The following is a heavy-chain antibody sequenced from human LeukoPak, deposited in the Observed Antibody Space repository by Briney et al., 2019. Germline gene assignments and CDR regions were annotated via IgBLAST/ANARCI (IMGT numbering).Heavy chain of an antibody. V-gene: IGHV3-21*01. CDR1: GFTFSSYS. D-gene: IGHD3-22*01. CDR2: ISSSSSYT. J-gene: IGHJ4*02. Sequence: GGSLRLSCAASGFTFSSYSMNWVRQAPGKGLEWVSSISSSSSYTYYADSVKGRFTISRDNAKNSLYLQMNSLRAEDTAVYYCARAQAYYDSSGSPTNHFDYWGQGTLVTVSS. CDR3: ARAQAYYDSSGSPTNHFDY.